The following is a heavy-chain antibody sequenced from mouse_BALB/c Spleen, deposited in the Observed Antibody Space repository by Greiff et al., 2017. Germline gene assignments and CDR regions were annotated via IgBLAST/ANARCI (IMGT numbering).Heavy chain of an antibody. CDR1: GFNIKDTY. Sequence: EVKLMESGAELVKPGASVKLSCTASGFNIKDTYMHWVRQRPEQGLEWIGRIDPANGNNKYDPKFQGKATLTADTSSNTAYLQLSSLTSEDTAVYYCVAYDAYYFDYWGQGTTLTVSS. V-gene: IGHV14-3*02. CDR2: IDPANGNN. D-gene: IGHD2-3*01. J-gene: IGHJ2*01. CDR3: VAYDAYYFDY.